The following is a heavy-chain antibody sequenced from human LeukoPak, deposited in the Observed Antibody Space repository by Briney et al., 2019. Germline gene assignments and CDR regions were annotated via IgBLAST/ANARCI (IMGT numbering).Heavy chain of an antibody. D-gene: IGHD3-16*01. CDR1: GFTFSSYA. J-gene: IGHJ4*02. CDR3: ARVPGGRAGYYFDY. CDR2: ISYDGSNK. V-gene: IGHV3-30-3*01. Sequence: GGSLRLSCAASGFTFSSYAMHWVRQAPGKGLEWVAVISYDGSNKYYADSVKGRFTISRDNSKNTLYLQMNSLRAEDTAVYYCARVPGGRAGYYFDYWGQGTLVTVFS.